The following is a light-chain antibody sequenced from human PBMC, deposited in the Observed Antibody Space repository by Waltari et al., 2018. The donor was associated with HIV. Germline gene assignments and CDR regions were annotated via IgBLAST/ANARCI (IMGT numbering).Light chain of an antibody. CDR3: QTWDSSTVV. CDR1: KLGDKS. CDR2: KDD. Sequence: SCELTQPPSVCVSRGQTASMTCSGDKLGDKSVCWLQQKPGLPPVLVIYKDDQRPSKSPDRFSGSNSGNTATRTITRTQAMDEADYYCQTWDSSTVVFGGGTRLSVL. J-gene: IGLJ3*02. V-gene: IGLV3-1*01.